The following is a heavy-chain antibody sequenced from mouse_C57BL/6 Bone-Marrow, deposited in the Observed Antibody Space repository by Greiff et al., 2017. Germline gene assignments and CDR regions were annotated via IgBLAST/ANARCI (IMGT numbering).Heavy chain of an antibody. V-gene: IGHV5-6*01. CDR2: ISSGGSYT. D-gene: IGHD1-1*01. Sequence: EVQLVESGGDLVKPGGSLKLSCAASGFTFSSYGMSWVRQTPDKRLEWVATISSGGSYTYYPDSVKGRFTISRDNAKNTLYLQMSSLKSEDTAMYYCARFTTVPYWYFDVWGTGTTVTVSS. CDR1: GFTFSSYG. CDR3: ARFTTVPYWYFDV. J-gene: IGHJ1*03.